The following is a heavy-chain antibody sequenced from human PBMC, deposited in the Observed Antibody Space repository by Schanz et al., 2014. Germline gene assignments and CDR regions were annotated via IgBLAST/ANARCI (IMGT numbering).Heavy chain of an antibody. CDR3: ARRYGGRYCFDY. J-gene: IGHJ4*02. D-gene: IGHD3-10*01. CDR2: ISGSGNTI. CDR1: GFTFSSHS. Sequence: EVQLVESGGNLVQPGGSLRLSCVASGFTFSSHSMNWVRQAPGQGLEWLSYISGSGNTIYYADSVKGRFTISRDNAKNSLSLQMDRLRDEDTAVYYCARRYGGRYCFDYWGQGTLVAVSS. V-gene: IGHV3-48*02.